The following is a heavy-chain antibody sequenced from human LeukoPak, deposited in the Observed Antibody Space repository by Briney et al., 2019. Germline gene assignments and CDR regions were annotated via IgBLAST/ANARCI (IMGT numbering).Heavy chain of an antibody. CDR2: ISGSGGST. D-gene: IGHD5-18*01. CDR1: GFTFSSYA. Sequence: AGGSLRLSCAASGFTFSSYAMSWVRQAPGKGLEWVSAISGSGGSTYYADSVKGRFTISRDNSKNTLYLQMNSLRAEDTAVYYCANAYKRGHSYGQKPQFDYWGQGTLVTVSS. V-gene: IGHV3-23*01. J-gene: IGHJ4*02. CDR3: ANAYKRGHSYGQKPQFDY.